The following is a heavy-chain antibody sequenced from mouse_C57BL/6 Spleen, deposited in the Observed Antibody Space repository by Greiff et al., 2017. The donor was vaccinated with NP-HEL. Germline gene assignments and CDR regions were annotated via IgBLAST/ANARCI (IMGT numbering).Heavy chain of an antibody. CDR1: GFTFSSYG. J-gene: IGHJ2*01. V-gene: IGHV5-6*02. Sequence: EVKLMESGGDLVKPGGSLKLSCAASGFTFSSYGMSWVRQTPDKRLEWVATISSGGSYTYYPDSVKGRFTISRDNAKNTLYLQMSSLKSEDTAMYYCARRTTVVAGDYFDYWGQGTTLTVSS. CDR2: ISSGGSYT. CDR3: ARRTTVVAGDYFDY. D-gene: IGHD1-1*01.